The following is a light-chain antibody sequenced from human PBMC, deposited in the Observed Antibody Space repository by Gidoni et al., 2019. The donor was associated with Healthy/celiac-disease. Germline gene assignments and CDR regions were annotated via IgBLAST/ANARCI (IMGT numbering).Light chain of an antibody. V-gene: IGKV3-15*01. CDR3: QQYNNWPYT. Sequence: PATPSVSPGERAPLSCRASQSVSSNLAWYQQKPGQAPRLLIYGASTRATGIPARFSGSGSGTEFTLTISSLQSEDFAVYYCQQYNNWPYTFGQGTKLEIK. CDR1: QSVSSN. J-gene: IGKJ2*01. CDR2: GAS.